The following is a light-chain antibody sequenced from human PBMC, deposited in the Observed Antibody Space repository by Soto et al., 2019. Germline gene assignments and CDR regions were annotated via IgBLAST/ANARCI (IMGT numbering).Light chain of an antibody. Sequence: EIVLTQSPGTLSLSPGERATLSCRASQSVSNNYLAWYQSRPGQAPRLLIYGASSRATGIPDRFSGSGSGTDFTLTIRRLEPEDFAVYYCHQYGTSWWTFGQGTKVEIK. V-gene: IGKV3-20*01. J-gene: IGKJ1*01. CDR2: GAS. CDR3: HQYGTSWWT. CDR1: QSVSNNY.